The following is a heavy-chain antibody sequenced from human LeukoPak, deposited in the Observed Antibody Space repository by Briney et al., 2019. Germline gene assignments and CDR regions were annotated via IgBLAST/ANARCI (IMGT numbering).Heavy chain of an antibody. V-gene: IGHV3-48*01. J-gene: IGHJ6*03. D-gene: IGHD1-26*01. CDR2: ISSSSSTI. Sequence: GGSLRLSCAASGFTFSSYSMNWVRQAPGKGLEWVSYISSSSSTIYYADSVKGRFTISRDNAKNSLSLQMNSLRAEDTAMYYCARGIGALGHYYYYMDVWGKGTTVTVSS. CDR3: ARGIGALGHYYYYMDV. CDR1: GFTFSSYS.